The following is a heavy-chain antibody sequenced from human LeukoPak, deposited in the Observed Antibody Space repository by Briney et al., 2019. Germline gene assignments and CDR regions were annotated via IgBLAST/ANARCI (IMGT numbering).Heavy chain of an antibody. CDR3: AKDRAVAGTGTSMDV. V-gene: IGHV3-23*01. J-gene: IGHJ6*03. CDR1: GFTFTTYA. Sequence: GGSLRLSCTASGFTFTTYATTWVRQAPGKGLEWVSTISDSGTSTYYADSVKGRFTISRDNSKSTLYLQMNSLRAEDTAVYYCAKDRAVAGTGTSMDVWGKGTTVTVSS. D-gene: IGHD6-19*01. CDR2: ISDSGTST.